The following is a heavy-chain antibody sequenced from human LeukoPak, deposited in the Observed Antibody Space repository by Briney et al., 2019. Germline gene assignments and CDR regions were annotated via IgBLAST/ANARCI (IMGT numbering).Heavy chain of an antibody. J-gene: IGHJ4*02. D-gene: IGHD2-21*02. V-gene: IGHV3-66*01. CDR1: GFTVSSNY. Sequence: GGSLRLSCAASGFTVSSNYMSWVRQAPGKGLEWVSVIYSGGSTYYADSVKGRFTISRDNSKNTLYLQMNSLRAEDTAVYYCARRIAYCGGDCWYYFDYWGRGTLVTVSS. CDR3: ARRIAYCGGDCWYYFDY. CDR2: IYSGGST.